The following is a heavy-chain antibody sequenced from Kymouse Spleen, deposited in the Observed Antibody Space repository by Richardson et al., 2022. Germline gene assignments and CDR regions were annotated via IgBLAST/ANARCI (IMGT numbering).Heavy chain of an antibody. CDR2: IYYSGST. J-gene: IGHJ4*02. Sequence: QVQLQESGPGLVKPSETLSLTCTVSGGSISSYYWSWIRQPPGKGLEWIGYIYYSGSTNYNPSLKSRVTISVDTSKNQFSLKLSSVTAADTAVYYCARETGAVYFDYWGQGTLVTVSS. D-gene: IGHD1-26*01. CDR1: GGSISSYY. CDR3: ARETGAVYFDY. V-gene: IGHV4-59*01.